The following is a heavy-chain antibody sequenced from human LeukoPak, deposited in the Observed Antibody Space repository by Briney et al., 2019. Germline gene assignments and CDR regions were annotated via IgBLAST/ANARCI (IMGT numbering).Heavy chain of an antibody. CDR2: FDPEDGET. J-gene: IGHJ4*02. CDR3: ARLVVPAAIRGPASLPY. D-gene: IGHD2-2*02. Sequence: ASVKVSCKASGYTLTELSMHWVRQAPGKGLEWMGGFDPEDGETIYAQKFQGRVTMTEDTSTDTAYMELSRLRSDDTAVYYCARLVVPAAIRGPASLPYWGQGTLVTVSS. CDR1: GYTLTELS. V-gene: IGHV1-24*01.